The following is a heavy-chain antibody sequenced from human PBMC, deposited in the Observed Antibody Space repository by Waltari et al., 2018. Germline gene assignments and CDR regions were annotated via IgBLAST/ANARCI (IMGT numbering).Heavy chain of an antibody. J-gene: IGHJ4*02. CDR1: GFTFSSYG. Sequence: QVQLVESGGGVVQPGGSLRLSCAASGFTFSSYGMHWVRQAPGKGLEGVAFRRYDGSNKYYADSVKGRFTISRDNSKNTLYLQMNSLRAEDTAVYYCASPGGFTMVRGATGYWGQGTLVTVSS. V-gene: IGHV3-30*02. CDR2: RRYDGSNK. D-gene: IGHD3-10*01. CDR3: ASPGGFTMVRGATGY.